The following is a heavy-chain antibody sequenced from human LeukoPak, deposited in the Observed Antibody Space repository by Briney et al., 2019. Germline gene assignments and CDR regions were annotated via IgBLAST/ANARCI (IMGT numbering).Heavy chain of an antibody. V-gene: IGHV3-23*01. J-gene: IGHJ6*04. CDR1: GFTFSSYA. CDR3: AKDRLGYCSSTSCRPYGMDV. D-gene: IGHD2-2*01. CDR2: ISGSGGST. Sequence: GGSLRLSCAASGFTFSSYAMSWVREAPGKGLECGSAISGSGGSTYYADSVKGRFTISRDNSKNTLYLQMNSLRAEDTAVYYCAKDRLGYCSSTSCRPYGMDVWGKGTTVTVSS.